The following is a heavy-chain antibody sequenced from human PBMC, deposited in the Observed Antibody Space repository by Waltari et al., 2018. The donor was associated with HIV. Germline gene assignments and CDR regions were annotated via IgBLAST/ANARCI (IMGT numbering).Heavy chain of an antibody. Sequence: QVQLHQWGTGLLKPPETLSLTCAVQGGSSSNHYWSWIRQPPGKGLEWIAEINHSGRTNYNPSLKSRLTISVDTSKTQFSVKLTSVTAADTAVYFCARGQYGPGSREDYCGQGTLVTVAS. D-gene: IGHD3-10*01. CDR1: GGSSSNHY. V-gene: IGHV4-34*01. J-gene: IGHJ4*02. CDR3: ARGQYGPGSREDY. CDR2: INHSGRT.